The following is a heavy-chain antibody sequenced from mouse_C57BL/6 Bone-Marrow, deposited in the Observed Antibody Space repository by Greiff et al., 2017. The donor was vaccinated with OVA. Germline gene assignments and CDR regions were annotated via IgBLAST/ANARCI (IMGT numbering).Heavy chain of an antibody. D-gene: IGHD4-1*01. CDR2: IYPRSGNT. Sequence: QVQLKESGAELARPGASVKLSCKASGYTFTSYGISWVKQRTGQGLEWIGEIYPRSGNTYYNEKFKGKATLTADKSSSTAYMELRSRTSEDSAVYFCARRFLGGAYWGQGTLVTVSA. CDR1: GYTFTSYG. V-gene: IGHV1-81*01. CDR3: ARRFLGGAY. J-gene: IGHJ3*01.